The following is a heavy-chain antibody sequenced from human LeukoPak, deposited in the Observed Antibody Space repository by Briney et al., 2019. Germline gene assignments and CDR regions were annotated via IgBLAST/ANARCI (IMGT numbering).Heavy chain of an antibody. CDR3: ARDASTVYYYYNYMDV. CDR1: GYSLSSGYY. J-gene: IGHJ6*03. CDR2: IYHSGST. Sequence: SETLSLTCTVSGYSLSSGYYWGWIRQPPGQGLEWIGSIYHSGSTYYNPSLKSRVTISVDTSKNQFSLRLSSVTAADTAVYYCARDASTVYYYYNYMDVWGKGTTVTVSS. V-gene: IGHV4-38-2*02. D-gene: IGHD2/OR15-2a*01.